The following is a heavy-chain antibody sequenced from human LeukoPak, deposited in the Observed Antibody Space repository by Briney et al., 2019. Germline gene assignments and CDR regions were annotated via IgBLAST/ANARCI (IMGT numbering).Heavy chain of an antibody. CDR2: INPNSGGT. V-gene: IGHV1-2*02. CDR1: GYTFTGYY. Sequence: GASVKVSCKASGYTFTGYYMHWVRQAPGQGLEWMGWINPNSGGTNYAQKFQGRVTMTRDTSISTAYMELSRLRSDDTAVYYCARVISSGWYAQFGWFDPWGQGTLVTVSS. D-gene: IGHD6-19*01. CDR3: ARVISSGWYAQFGWFDP. J-gene: IGHJ5*02.